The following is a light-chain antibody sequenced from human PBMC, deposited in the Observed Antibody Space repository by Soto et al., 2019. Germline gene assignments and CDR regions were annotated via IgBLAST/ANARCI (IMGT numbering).Light chain of an antibody. CDR1: RSVDTD. V-gene: IGKV3-15*01. CDR2: ATS. CDR3: HQYYNRPPWT. J-gene: IGKJ1*01. Sequence: EILMTQSPATLSVSPGDSATLSCRASRSVDTDLAWDQQKPGQAPRLLVFATSARATGVPDRFRGSRSGTDFTLTISSLQPEDSATYYCHQYYNRPPWTFGQGTKVEI.